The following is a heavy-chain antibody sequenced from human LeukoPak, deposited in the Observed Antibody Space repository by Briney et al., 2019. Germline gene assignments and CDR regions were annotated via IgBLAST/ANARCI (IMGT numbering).Heavy chain of an antibody. CDR1: GFTVNSNY. V-gene: IGHV4-59*04. Sequence: PGGSLRLSCAASGFTVNSNYLSWVRQAPGKGLEWIGNIYYSGSTYYNPSLKSRVTIAVDTSKNQFSLKLSSVTAADTAVYYCARGSRYGGNPHPAVAFDYWGQGTLVTVSS. D-gene: IGHD4-23*01. CDR2: IYYSGST. J-gene: IGHJ4*02. CDR3: ARGSRYGGNPHPAVAFDY.